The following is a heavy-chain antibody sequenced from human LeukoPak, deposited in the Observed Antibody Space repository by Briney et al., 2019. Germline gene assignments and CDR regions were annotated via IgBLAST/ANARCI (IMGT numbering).Heavy chain of an antibody. Sequence: SETLSLTCTVSGGSIFSYYFNWVRQPPGKGLEWIGYIYSNGITNYNPSLRSRGTISIATSKNQFSLRLRSVTAADTAIYYCARRAYYDTSGYYPASGYFDLWGRGTLVTVSS. J-gene: IGHJ2*01. V-gene: IGHV4-4*08. CDR3: ARRAYYDTSGYYPASGYFDL. CDR2: IYSNGIT. CDR1: GGSIFSYY. D-gene: IGHD3-22*01.